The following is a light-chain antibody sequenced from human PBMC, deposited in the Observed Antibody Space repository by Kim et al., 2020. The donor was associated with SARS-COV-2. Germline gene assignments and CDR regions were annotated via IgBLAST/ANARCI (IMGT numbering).Light chain of an antibody. CDR3: QSYDSSLSGWV. CDR2: GNS. V-gene: IGLV1-40*01. CDR1: SANDGAGYD. J-gene: IGLJ3*02. Sequence: QRVTIASIGSSANDGAGYDVHWYQQLPGTAPNLLIYGNSNRPSGVPDRFSGSKSGTSASLAITGLQAEDEADYYCQSYDSSLSGWVFGGGTQLTVL.